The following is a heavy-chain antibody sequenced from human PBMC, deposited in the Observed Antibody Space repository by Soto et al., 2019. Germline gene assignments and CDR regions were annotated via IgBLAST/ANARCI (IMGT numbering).Heavy chain of an antibody. V-gene: IGHV3-33*08. D-gene: IGHD2-8*02. CDR1: EFTFNTYG. Sequence: QVQLVESGGGVVHPGGSLRLSCTTSEFTFNTYGMHWVLQAPGKGLEWVAIIWYDGSNKYYADAVKGRFTISRDNSKNTLYIKINSLRAEDTALYYCARADCTGVYWYSWAFNYRVAVWGRGTTFTVSS. J-gene: IGHJ6*02. CDR2: IWYDGSNK. CDR3: ARADCTGVYWYSWAFNYRVAV.